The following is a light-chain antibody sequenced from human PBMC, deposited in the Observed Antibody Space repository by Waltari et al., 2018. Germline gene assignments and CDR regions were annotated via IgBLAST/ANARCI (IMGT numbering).Light chain of an antibody. V-gene: IGKV1-12*01. CDR2: AAS. J-gene: IGKJ1*01. Sequence: DIQMTQSPSFVSASVGDRVTITCRASQSISNWLAWYQQKPGKAPKFLIYAASSLESGVPSRFGGSGSGTDFTLTISSLQPEDFATYYCEQTNSFPRTFGQGTKVEIK. CDR3: EQTNSFPRT. CDR1: QSISNW.